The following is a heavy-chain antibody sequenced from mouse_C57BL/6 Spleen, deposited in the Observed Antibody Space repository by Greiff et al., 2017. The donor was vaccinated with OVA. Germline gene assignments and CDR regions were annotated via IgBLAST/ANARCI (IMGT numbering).Heavy chain of an antibody. CDR1: GYTFTSYT. V-gene: IGHV1-4*01. CDR3: ARDYGRSEYYFDY. CDR2: INPSSGYT. D-gene: IGHD1-1*01. J-gene: IGHJ2*01. Sequence: VQLKQSGAELARPGASVKMSCKASGYTFTSYTMHWVKQRPGQGLEWIGYINPSSGYTKYNQKFKDKATLTADKSSSTAYMQLSSLTSEDSAVYYCARDYGRSEYYFDYWGQGTTLTVSS.